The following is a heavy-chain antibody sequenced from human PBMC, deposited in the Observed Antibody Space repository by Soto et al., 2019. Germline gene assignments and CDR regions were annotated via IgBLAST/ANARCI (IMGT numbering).Heavy chain of an antibody. V-gene: IGHV1-24*01. Sequence: ASVKVSCKVSGYTLTELSMHWVRQAPGKGLEWMGGFDPEDGETIYAQKFQGRVTMTEDTSTDTAYMELSSLRSEDTAVYYCATARGSNLDLLGYYFDCWDQGTLVTVAS. D-gene: IGHD1-7*01. J-gene: IGHJ4*02. CDR2: FDPEDGET. CDR1: GYTLTELS. CDR3: ATARGSNLDLLGYYFDC.